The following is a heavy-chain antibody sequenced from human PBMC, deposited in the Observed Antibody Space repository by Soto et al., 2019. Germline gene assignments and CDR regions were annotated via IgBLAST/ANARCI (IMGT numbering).Heavy chain of an antibody. J-gene: IGHJ4*02. CDR1: GYTFTSYG. CDR3: VSGSDFDY. CDR2: ISTYNGYT. Sequence: QVQLVQSGAEVQKPGASLMVSCKASGYTFTSYGITWVRQVPGQGLEWMGWISTYNGYTDYAQKLQGRVTMTRDTSTSTAYMELRSLRSDDTAVYNGVSGSDFDYWGQGTLVTVSS. V-gene: IGHV1-18*01.